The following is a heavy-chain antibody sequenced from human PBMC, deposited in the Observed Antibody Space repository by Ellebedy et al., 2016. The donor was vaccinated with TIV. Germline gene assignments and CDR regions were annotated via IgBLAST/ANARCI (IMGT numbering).Heavy chain of an antibody. Sequence: AASVKVSCKASGYTFITYRIAWVRQAPGQGLEWMGCISTYNGETNYAQKLQGRVTMTTDTSTSTAYMELRSLRSEDTAVYYCARGVYAMGNFDYWGQGTLVTVSS. CDR1: GYTFITYR. CDR2: ISTYNGET. D-gene: IGHD2-8*01. J-gene: IGHJ4*02. V-gene: IGHV1-18*01. CDR3: ARGVYAMGNFDY.